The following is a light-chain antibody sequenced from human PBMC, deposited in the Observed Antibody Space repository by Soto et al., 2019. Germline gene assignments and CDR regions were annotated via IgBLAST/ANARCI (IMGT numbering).Light chain of an antibody. CDR1: QSISSY. CDR2: AAS. CDR3: QQSYSTPWT. V-gene: IGKV1-39*01. Sequence: DIQMTQSPSSLSASVGDRVTITCRASQSISSYLNWYQQKPGKAPKLLIYAASSLQSGVPSRFSGSGSGTVFTLTISSLPREDFSTYYCQQSYSTPWTFGQGTKVEIK. J-gene: IGKJ1*01.